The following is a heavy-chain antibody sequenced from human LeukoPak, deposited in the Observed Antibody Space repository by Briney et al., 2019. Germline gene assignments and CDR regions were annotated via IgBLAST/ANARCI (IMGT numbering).Heavy chain of an antibody. J-gene: IGHJ6*02. CDR1: GGSISSYY. CDR2: IYYSGST. CDR3: ARHLGEFYYYYGMDV. D-gene: IGHD3-16*01. V-gene: IGHV4-59*08. Sequence: SETLSLTCTVSGGSISSYYWSWIRQPPGKGLEWIGYIYYSGSTNYNPSLKSRVTISVDTSKNQFSLKLSSVTAADTAVYYCARHLGEFYYYYGMDVWGQGTTVTVSS.